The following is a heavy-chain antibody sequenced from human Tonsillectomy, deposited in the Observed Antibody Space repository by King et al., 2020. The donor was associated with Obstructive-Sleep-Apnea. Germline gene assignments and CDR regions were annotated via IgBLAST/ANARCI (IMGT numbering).Heavy chain of an antibody. V-gene: IGHV3-23*04. D-gene: IGHD4-17*01. CDR2: IIRGGKT. CDR1: GFTFSSYA. Sequence: VQLVESGGGLVQPGGSLKLSCVTSGFTFSSYAMSWVRQAPGKGLEWVSSIIRGGKTYYADPVKGRFTISPDNSNNTLYLQMNSLRAEGTAVYYVAKDIGTTVTRDYWGQGTLVTVSS. CDR3: AKDIGTTVTRDY. J-gene: IGHJ4*02.